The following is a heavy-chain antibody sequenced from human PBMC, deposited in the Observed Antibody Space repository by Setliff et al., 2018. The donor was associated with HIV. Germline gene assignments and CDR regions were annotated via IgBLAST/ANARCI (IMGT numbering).Heavy chain of an antibody. CDR3: AIGSSNWPHRPNNYYFDY. V-gene: IGHV1-2*01. D-gene: IGHD6-13*01. CDR2: INPKSGGT. Sequence: ASVKVSCKASGYTFTGYYMHWVRQAPGQGPEWPGRINPKSGGTRYAQKFQGRVTITRDTSASTAYMELSSLRSEDTGVYYCAIGSSNWPHRPNNYYFDYWGQGTPVTVSS. J-gene: IGHJ4*02. CDR1: GYTFTGYY.